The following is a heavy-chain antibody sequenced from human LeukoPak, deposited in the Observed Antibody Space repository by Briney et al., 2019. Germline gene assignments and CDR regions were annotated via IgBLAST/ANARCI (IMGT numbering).Heavy chain of an antibody. J-gene: IGHJ4*02. V-gene: IGHV4-30-2*01. CDR2: IFQSGST. CDR1: GGSISSGDYS. Sequence: SETLSLTCAVSGGSISSGDYSWSWIRQPPGKGLEWIGYIFQSGSTYYNPSLKSRVTISVDRSKNQFSLKLTSVTAADTAVYYCAREGGPYRPLDYSGQGTLVTVAS. CDR3: AREGGPYRPLDY.